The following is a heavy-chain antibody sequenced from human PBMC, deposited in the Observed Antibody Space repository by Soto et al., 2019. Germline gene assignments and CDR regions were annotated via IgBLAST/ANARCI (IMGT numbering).Heavy chain of an antibody. J-gene: IGHJ5*02. D-gene: IGHD1-26*01. CDR1: GGSISSYY. CDR3: ARDHYIGIFNWFDP. Sequence: PSETLSLTCTVSGGSISSYYWSWIRQPAGKGLEWIGRIYTSGSTNYNPSLKSRVTTSVDTSKNQFSLKLSSVTAADTAVYYCARDHYIGIFNWFDPWGQGTLVTVSS. V-gene: IGHV4-4*07. CDR2: IYTSGST.